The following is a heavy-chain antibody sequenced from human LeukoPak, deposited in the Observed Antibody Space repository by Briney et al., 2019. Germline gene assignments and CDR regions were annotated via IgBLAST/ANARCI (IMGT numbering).Heavy chain of an antibody. Sequence: ASVKVSFTASGGTFSSYAISWVRQAPGQGLEWMGGIIPIFGTANYAQKFQGRVTITADESTSTAYMELSSLRSEDTAVYYCASFSGSYFEAYYYGMDVWGQGTTVTVSS. J-gene: IGHJ6*02. V-gene: IGHV1-69*13. CDR1: GGTFSSYA. D-gene: IGHD1-26*01. CDR3: ASFSGSYFEAYYYGMDV. CDR2: IIPIFGTA.